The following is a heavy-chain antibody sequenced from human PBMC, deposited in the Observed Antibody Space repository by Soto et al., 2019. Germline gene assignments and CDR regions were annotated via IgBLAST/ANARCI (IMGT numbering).Heavy chain of an antibody. CDR1: GYTFTSYG. D-gene: IGHD2-21*02. V-gene: IGHV1-18*01. Sequence: ASVNVSCKASGYTFTSYGISWVRQAPGQRLERMGWISAYNGNTNYAQKLQGRVTMTTDTSTSTAYMELRSLRSDDTAVYYCARDRAVTSVSVNYYYYGMDVWGQGTTVAVS. CDR3: ARDRAVTSVSVNYYYYGMDV. CDR2: ISAYNGNT. J-gene: IGHJ6*02.